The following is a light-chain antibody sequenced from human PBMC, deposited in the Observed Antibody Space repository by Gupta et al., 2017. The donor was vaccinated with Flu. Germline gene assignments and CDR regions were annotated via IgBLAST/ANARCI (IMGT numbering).Light chain of an antibody. CDR3: QQEDSAPRT. Sequence: VLTQSPATLFLSPGARATLSCKASLTIKNNYLAWYQQRPGQAPRLLIKGGSGRATGIPERVSGSGSETECTLTSTRLEPEDVAVYYCQQEDSAPRTFGQGTKVEIK. CDR1: LTIKNNY. V-gene: IGKV3-20*01. CDR2: GGS. J-gene: IGKJ1*01.